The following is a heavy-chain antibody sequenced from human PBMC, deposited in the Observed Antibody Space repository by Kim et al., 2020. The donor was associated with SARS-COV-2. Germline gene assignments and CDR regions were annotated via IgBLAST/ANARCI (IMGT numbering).Heavy chain of an antibody. CDR2: IRSNGNGGTT. CDR3: TRENDSSGENYYYYY. V-gene: IGHV3-49*04. D-gene: IGHD6-25*01. CDR1: GFTFGDYA. Sequence: GGSLRLSCTASGFTFGDYAMSWVRQAPGKGLEWVAFIRSNGNGGTTEYAASGKVSFTISSDNTKTIAYLQMNSVETADTYWYSCTRENDSSGENYYYYY. J-gene: IGHJ6*03.